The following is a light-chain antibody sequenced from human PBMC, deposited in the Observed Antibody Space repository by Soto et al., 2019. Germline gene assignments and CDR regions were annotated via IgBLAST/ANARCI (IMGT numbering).Light chain of an antibody. V-gene: IGKV1-33*01. CDR3: QQYDKLPTFT. J-gene: IGKJ3*01. Sequence: GVPPRFNGTGSGTHFTFTISSLQPEDVATYYCQQYDKLPTFTFGPGTKVDLK.